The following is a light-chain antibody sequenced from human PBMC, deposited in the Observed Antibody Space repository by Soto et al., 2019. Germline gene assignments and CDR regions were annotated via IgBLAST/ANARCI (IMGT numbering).Light chain of an antibody. CDR3: QHYGSSPLT. J-gene: IGKJ4*01. CDR1: QGISSY. V-gene: IGKV1-8*01. Sequence: AIRMTQSPSSFSSSTGDRVTITCRASQGISSYLAWYQQKPGKAPKLLIYGASTRATDIPDRFSGSGSGTDFTLTISRVEPEDFAVFYCQHYGSSPLTFGGGTKVDIK. CDR2: GAS.